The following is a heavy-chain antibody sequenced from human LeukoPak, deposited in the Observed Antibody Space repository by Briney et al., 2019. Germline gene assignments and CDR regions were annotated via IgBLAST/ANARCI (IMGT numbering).Heavy chain of an antibody. CDR1: GFTFSTYA. CDR2: INQDGREK. Sequence: PGGSLRLSCAASGFTFSTYAMNWVRQAPGKGLEWVANINQDGREKNYVDSVKGRFTISRDNAKDSLYLQMNSLRAGDTAVYYWARYASPLEGMDVWGQGTRSPSP. CDR3: ARYASPLEGMDV. V-gene: IGHV3-7*04. J-gene: IGHJ6*02.